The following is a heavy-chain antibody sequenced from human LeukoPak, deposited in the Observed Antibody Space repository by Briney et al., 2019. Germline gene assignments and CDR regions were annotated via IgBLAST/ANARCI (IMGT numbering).Heavy chain of an antibody. CDR3: MRGGGNSWFDY. Sequence: ASVQVSCKASGYTFTRHYFHWVRQAPGQGLEWMGWINPNSGATNFAQKFQGRVTMTKATSIGTVYMELTSLRSDDTALYYCMRGGGNSWFDYWGQGTLVSVSS. CDR1: GYTFTRHY. V-gene: IGHV1-2*02. J-gene: IGHJ4*02. CDR2: INPNSGAT. D-gene: IGHD1/OR15-1a*01.